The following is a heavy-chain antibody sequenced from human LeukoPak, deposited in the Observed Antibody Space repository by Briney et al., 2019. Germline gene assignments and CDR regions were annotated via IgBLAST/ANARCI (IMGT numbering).Heavy chain of an antibody. D-gene: IGHD2-15*01. V-gene: IGHV3-23*01. Sequence: GGSLRLSCAASGFTFSSYAMSWVRQAPGKGLEWVSAISGSGGSTYYADSVKGRFTISRDNSKNTLYLQMNSLRAEDTAVYYCAKDPHPTRYCSGGSCYLYYFDYWGQGTLVTVSS. CDR3: AKDPHPTRYCSGGSCYLYYFDY. J-gene: IGHJ4*02. CDR2: ISGSGGST. CDR1: GFTFSSYA.